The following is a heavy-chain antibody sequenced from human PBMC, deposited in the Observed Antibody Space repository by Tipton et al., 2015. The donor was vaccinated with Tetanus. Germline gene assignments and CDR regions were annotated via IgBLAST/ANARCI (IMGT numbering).Heavy chain of an antibody. J-gene: IGHJ4*02. CDR1: GYTFTGYY. CDR2: INPNSGGT. V-gene: IGHV1-2*04. CDR3: ARGGYDDFWSGYGYYFDY. Sequence: QLVQSGAEVKKPGASVKVSCKASGYTFTGYYMHWVRQAPGQGLEWMGWINPNSGGTNYAQKFQGWVTMTRDTSISTAYMELSSLRSEDTAVYYCARGGYDDFWSGYGYYFDYWGQGTLVTVSS. D-gene: IGHD3-3*01.